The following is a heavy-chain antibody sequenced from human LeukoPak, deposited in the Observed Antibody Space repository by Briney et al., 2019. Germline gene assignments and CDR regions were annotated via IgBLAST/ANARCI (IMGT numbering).Heavy chain of an antibody. Sequence: SETLSLTCTVSGGSISSSSYYWGWIRQPPGKGLEWLGSIYYSGSTYYNPSLKSRVTISVDTSKNQFSLKLSSVTAADTAVYYCARTLYDSSGYYYFQHWGQGTLVTVSS. CDR1: GGSISSSSYY. J-gene: IGHJ1*01. CDR3: ARTLYDSSGYYYFQH. D-gene: IGHD3-22*01. CDR2: IYYSGST. V-gene: IGHV4-39*01.